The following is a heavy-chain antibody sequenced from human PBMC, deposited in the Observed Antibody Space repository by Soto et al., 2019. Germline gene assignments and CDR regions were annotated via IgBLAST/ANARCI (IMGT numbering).Heavy chain of an antibody. V-gene: IGHV3-23*01. J-gene: IGHJ3*02. CDR2: FSRSGGST. CDR3: AAARDWNDLRAFDI. D-gene: IGHD1-1*01. CDR1: GFTFSSYA. Sequence: GGSLRLSCAASGFTFSSYAMSWVRQAPGKGREWVSAFSRSGGSTYSADSVKGRFTISRDNSKNTLYLHMNSRRAADTAVYYCAAARDWNDLRAFDIWGQGTMVTVSS.